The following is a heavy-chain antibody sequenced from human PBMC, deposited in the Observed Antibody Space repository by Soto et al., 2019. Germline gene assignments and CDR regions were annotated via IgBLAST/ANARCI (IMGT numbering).Heavy chain of an antibody. J-gene: IGHJ3*02. CDR2: INSSGGHT. Sequence: QMQLVQSGAEVKKPGASVKVSCKASGYSFTRHYIHWVRQAPGQGLEWMGIINSSGGHTYYAQKFQGRVALITDTSPSTVYLELSSLRSEDTPVYYCAIDLLAAGSDALDIWGQGTMVTVSS. D-gene: IGHD6-13*01. CDR3: AIDLLAAGSDALDI. V-gene: IGHV1-46*03. CDR1: GYSFTRHY.